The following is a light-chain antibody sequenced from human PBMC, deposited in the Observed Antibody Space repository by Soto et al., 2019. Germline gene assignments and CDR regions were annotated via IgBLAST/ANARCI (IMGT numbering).Light chain of an antibody. CDR2: LGS. J-gene: IGKJ4*01. CDR3: MQALQTPLT. CDR1: QSLLHSNGYNY. Sequence: DIVMTQSPLSLPVTPGEPASISCRSSQSLLHSNGYNYLDWYLQKPGQSPQLLIYLGSNRGSEVHDRFSGSGSSTDFTLKISRVEAEDVGVYYCMQALQTPLTFGGGTKVEIK. V-gene: IGKV2-28*01.